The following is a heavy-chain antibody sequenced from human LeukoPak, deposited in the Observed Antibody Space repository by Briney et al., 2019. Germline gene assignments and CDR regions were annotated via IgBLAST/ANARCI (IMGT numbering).Heavy chain of an antibody. J-gene: IGHJ4*02. CDR2: IRFDGSNR. V-gene: IGHV3-30*02. CDR1: GFTFTDYG. CDR3: AKPAGPLDY. Sequence: PGGSLRLSCAASGFTFTDYGMHWVRQAPGKGLEWVAFIRFDGSNRYYADSVKGRFTISRDNSKNMVYLQMNSLRAEDTAVYYCAKPAGPLDYWGQGTLVTVSS. D-gene: IGHD6-13*01.